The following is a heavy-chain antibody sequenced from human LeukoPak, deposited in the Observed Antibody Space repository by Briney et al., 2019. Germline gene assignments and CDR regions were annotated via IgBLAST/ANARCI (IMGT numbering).Heavy chain of an antibody. V-gene: IGHV3-7*04. CDR1: GFTFRSFW. J-gene: IGHJ4*02. CDR2: IKEDGSDA. Sequence: GGSLRLSCSASGFTFRSFWMTWVRQAPGKGLELVANIKEDGSDANYVDAVKGRFTISRDNAKDSLCLQMNSVRPEDTAVYYCARDIPYGLSYFDYWGQGTLVTVSS. D-gene: IGHD2-2*02. CDR3: ARDIPYGLSYFDY.